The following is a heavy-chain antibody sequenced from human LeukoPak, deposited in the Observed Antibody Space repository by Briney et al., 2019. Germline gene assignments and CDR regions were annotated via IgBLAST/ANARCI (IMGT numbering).Heavy chain of an antibody. J-gene: IGHJ4*02. CDR3: AKDRSSGGSCYNY. Sequence: GGSLRLSCAASGFTFSSYAMHWVRQAPGKGLEWVAVISYDGSNKYYADSVKGRFTISRDNSENTVYLQMNSLRVEDTAIYYCAKDRSSGGSCYNYWGRGTQVTVSS. CDR2: ISYDGSNK. V-gene: IGHV3-30*14. CDR1: GFTFSSYA. D-gene: IGHD2-15*01.